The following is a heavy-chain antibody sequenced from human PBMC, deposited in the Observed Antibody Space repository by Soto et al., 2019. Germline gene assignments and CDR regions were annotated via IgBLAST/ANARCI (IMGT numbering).Heavy chain of an antibody. D-gene: IGHD5-18*01. CDR1: GGSISSSSYY. V-gene: IGHV4-39*01. CDR2: IYYSGST. Sequence: PSETLSLTCTVSGGSISSSSYYWGWIRQPPGKGLEWIGSIYYSGSTYYNPSLKSRVTISVGTSKNQFSLKLSSVTAADTAVYYCARRGYSGTYNWFDPWGQGTLVTVSS. J-gene: IGHJ5*02. CDR3: ARRGYSGTYNWFDP.